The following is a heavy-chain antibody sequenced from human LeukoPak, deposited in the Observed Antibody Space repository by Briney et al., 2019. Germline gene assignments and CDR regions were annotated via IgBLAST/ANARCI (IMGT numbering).Heavy chain of an antibody. D-gene: IGHD3-10*01. CDR1: GYTFTSYD. Sequence: ASVKVSCTASGYTFTSYDINWVRQATGQGLEWMGWMNPNSGNTGYAQKFQGRVTMTRNTSISTAYMELSSLRSEDTAVYYCARGGSGSYYNGDDYWGQGTLVTVSS. CDR3: ARGGSGSYYNGDDY. V-gene: IGHV1-8*01. CDR2: MNPNSGNT. J-gene: IGHJ4*02.